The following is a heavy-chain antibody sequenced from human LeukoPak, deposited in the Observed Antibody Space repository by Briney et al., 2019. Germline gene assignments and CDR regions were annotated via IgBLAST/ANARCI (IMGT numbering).Heavy chain of an antibody. CDR3: AGNPTYYDILTGYSPYYFDY. J-gene: IGHJ4*02. V-gene: IGHV3-30*02. Sequence: GGSLRLSCAASGFTASSNYMSWVRQAPGKGLEWVAFIRHVGENSFVADSVKGRFTIYRDNSKNTLYLQMNSLRAEDTAVYYCAGNPTYYDILTGYSPYYFDYWGQGTLVTVSS. D-gene: IGHD3-9*01. CDR1: GFTASSNY. CDR2: IRHVGENS.